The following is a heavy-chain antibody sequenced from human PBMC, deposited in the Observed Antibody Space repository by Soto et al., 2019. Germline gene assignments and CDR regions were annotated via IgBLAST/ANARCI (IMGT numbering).Heavy chain of an antibody. CDR1: GYTFTSYY. CDR3: ARDRHDYGDYVPFDY. Sequence: QVQLVQSGAEVKKPGASVKVSCKASGYTFTSYYMHWVRQAPGQGLEWMGIINPSGGSTSYAQKLQGRVTMTRDTSTSTVYMELSSLRSEDTAVYYCARDRHDYGDYVPFDYWGQGTLVTVSS. CDR2: INPSGGST. V-gene: IGHV1-46*03. D-gene: IGHD4-17*01. J-gene: IGHJ4*02.